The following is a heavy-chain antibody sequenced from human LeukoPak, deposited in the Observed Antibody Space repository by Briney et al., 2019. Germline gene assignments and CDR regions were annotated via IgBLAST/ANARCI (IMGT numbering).Heavy chain of an antibody. D-gene: IGHD3-3*01. Sequence: PSQTLSLTCTVSGGSISSGGYYWSWIRQPPGKGLEWIGEINHSGSTNYNPSLKSRVTISVDTSKNQFSLKLSSVTAADTAVYYCARLGVTIFGVVIINALGYWGQGTLVTVSS. CDR2: INHSGST. J-gene: IGHJ4*02. CDR3: ARLGVTIFGVVIINALGY. V-gene: IGHV4-30-2*01. CDR1: GGSISSGGYY.